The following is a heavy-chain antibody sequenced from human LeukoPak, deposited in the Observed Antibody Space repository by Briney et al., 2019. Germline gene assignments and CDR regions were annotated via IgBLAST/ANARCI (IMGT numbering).Heavy chain of an antibody. J-gene: IGHJ5*02. D-gene: IGHD6-19*01. V-gene: IGHV4-39*01. CDR2: IYYSEST. Sequence: SETLSLTCTVSGDSISSSSYYWAWIPQPPGKVLVRNGNIYYSESTYYNPARKSRVTISVDTSKNQFSLKLSSVTAADTAVYYCARLPYSSGWYCWFVPWGQGTKVTVSS. CDR3: ARLPYSSGWYCWFVP. CDR1: GDSISSSSYY.